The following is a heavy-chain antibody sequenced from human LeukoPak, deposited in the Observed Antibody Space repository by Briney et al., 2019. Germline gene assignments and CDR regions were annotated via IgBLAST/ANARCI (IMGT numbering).Heavy chain of an antibody. V-gene: IGHV3-30*04. J-gene: IGHJ3*02. D-gene: IGHD3-3*01. Sequence: GRSLRLSCAASGFNFSSYAMHWVRQAPGEGLEWVGLISYGGIDKSYADSVKGRFTISRDSSKRTLYLQMNSLRAEDTAMYYCARESWSDSVAFDIWGLGTMVIVSS. CDR2: ISYGGIDK. CDR3: ARESWSDSVAFDI. CDR1: GFNFSSYA.